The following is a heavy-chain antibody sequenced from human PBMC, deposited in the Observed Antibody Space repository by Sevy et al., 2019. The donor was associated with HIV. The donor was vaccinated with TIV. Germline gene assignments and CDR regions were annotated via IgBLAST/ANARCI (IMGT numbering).Heavy chain of an antibody. J-gene: IGHJ6*02. CDR1: GFAFTNYS. Sequence: GGSLRLSCTASGFAFTNYSAMHWVRQAPGKGLEWVALISYDGSDKFYADSVKGRFTITRDNFKNTLYLQMNGLTTEDMAVYYCARPRANYVDHYFFYAMDVWGQGTTVTVSS. CDR3: ARPRANYVDHYFFYAMDV. CDR2: ISYDGSDK. V-gene: IGHV3-30-3*01. D-gene: IGHD4-17*01.